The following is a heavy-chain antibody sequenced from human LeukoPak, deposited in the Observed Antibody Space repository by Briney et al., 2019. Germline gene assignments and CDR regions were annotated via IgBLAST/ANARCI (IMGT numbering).Heavy chain of an antibody. J-gene: IGHJ5*02. CDR3: ARDFTPPHCTSTSCPRGGWFDP. V-gene: IGHV1-18*01. D-gene: IGHD2-2*01. CDR1: GYTFNSYG. Sequence: ASVKVSCKASGYTFNSYGITWVRQAPGQGLEWMGWINPFNANTAYAQNPQGRVTMTTDTSTNTAYMDLRSLGSDDTAVYYCARDFTPPHCTSTSCPRGGWFDPWGQGTLVTVSS. CDR2: INPFNANT.